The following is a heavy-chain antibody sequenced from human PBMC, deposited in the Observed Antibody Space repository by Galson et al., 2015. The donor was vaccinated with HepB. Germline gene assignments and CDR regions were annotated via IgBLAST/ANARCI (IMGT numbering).Heavy chain of an antibody. Sequence: LSLTCTVSGGSISSSSYYWGWIRQPPGKGLEWIGSIYYSGSTYYTPSLKSRVTISVDTSKNQFSLKLSSVTAADTAVYYCARHRTVMRAPAAIPDAFDIWGQGTMVTVSS. J-gene: IGHJ3*02. CDR3: ARHRTVMRAPAAIPDAFDI. D-gene: IGHD2-2*02. CDR2: IYYSGST. V-gene: IGHV4-39*01. CDR1: GGSISSSSYY.